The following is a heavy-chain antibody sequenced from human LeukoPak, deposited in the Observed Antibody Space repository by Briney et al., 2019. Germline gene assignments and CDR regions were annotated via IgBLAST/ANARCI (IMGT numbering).Heavy chain of an antibody. D-gene: IGHD5-12*01. V-gene: IGHV4-61*09. CDR1: AGSMSSGSYY. CDR2: IYTSGST. J-gene: IGHJ4*02. CDR3: ARRSPWATALDY. Sequence: SQTLSLTCTVSAGSMSSGSYYWSWIRQPAGKGLEWIGHIYTSGSTNYNSSLKSRVTISVDTSKNQFSLKLSSVTAADMAVYYCARRSPWATALDYWGQGTLVTVSS.